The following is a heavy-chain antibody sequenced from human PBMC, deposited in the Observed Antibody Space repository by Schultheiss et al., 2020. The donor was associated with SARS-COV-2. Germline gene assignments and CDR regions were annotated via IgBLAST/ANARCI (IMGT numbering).Heavy chain of an antibody. D-gene: IGHD6-19*01. V-gene: IGHV4-30-4*01. Sequence: SETLSLTCTVSGGSISSGDYYWSWIRQPPGKGLEWIGYIYYSGSTYYNPSLESRLTLSGDTSKNQFSLRLTSVTPADTAVYYCARAIIAVDPFDYWGQGTLITVSS. CDR2: IYYSGST. CDR1: GGSISSGDYY. J-gene: IGHJ4*02. CDR3: ARAIIAVDPFDY.